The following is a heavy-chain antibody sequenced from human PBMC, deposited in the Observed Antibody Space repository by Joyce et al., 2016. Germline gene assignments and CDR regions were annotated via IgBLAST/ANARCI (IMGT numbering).Heavy chain of an antibody. J-gene: IGHJ6*02. CDR1: GCTFSSSS. Sequence: QLVESGGGVVKAGGSLRLSCEASGCTFSSSSMSWFRQAPGKVLEWVAAISATSYYIFHAVTVRGRFTVSRDNAKKTLYLQMNSLRAEDSAVFYCARGGISYYYAMDVWGQGTTVTVSS. CDR3: ARGGISYYYAMDV. V-gene: IGHV3-21*01. CDR2: ISATSYYI. D-gene: IGHD3-16*01.